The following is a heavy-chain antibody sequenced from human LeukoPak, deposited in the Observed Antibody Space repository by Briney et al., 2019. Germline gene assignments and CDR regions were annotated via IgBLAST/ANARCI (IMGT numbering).Heavy chain of an antibody. V-gene: IGHV3-23*01. CDR3: AKDCRVVITAYYFDC. Sequence: GGSLRLSCAASGFTFSSYAMSWVRQAPGKGLEWVSAISGSGGSTYYADSVKGRFTISRDNSKNTLYLQMNSLRAEDTAVYYCAKDCRVVITAYYFDCWGQGTLVTVSS. CDR1: GFTFSSYA. CDR2: ISGSGGST. J-gene: IGHJ4*02. D-gene: IGHD3-22*01.